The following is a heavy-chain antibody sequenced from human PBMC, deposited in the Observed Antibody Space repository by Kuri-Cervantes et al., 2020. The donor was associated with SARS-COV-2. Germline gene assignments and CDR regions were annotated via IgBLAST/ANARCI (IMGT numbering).Heavy chain of an antibody. Sequence: GESLKISCAASGFTFSSYWMHWVRQAPGKGLVWVSRINSDGSSTSYADSVKGRFTISRDNAKNTLYLQMNSLRAEDTAVYYCANGDDNSGYYLSSWGQGTLVTVSS. CDR1: GFTFSSYW. J-gene: IGHJ5*02. CDR2: INSDGSST. CDR3: ANGDDNSGYYLSS. V-gene: IGHV3-74*01. D-gene: IGHD3-22*01.